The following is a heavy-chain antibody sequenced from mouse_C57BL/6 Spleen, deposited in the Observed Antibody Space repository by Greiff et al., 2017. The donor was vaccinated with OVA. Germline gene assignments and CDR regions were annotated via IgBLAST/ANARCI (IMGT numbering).Heavy chain of an antibody. D-gene: IGHD1-1*01. Sequence: EVKLMESGGGLVKPGGSLKLSCAASGFTFSDYGMHWVRQAPEKGLEWVAYISSGSSTIYYAATVKGRFTISRDNAKNTLFLQMTSLRSEDTAMYYCARQDYGSSLFAYWGQGTLVTVSA. CDR3: ARQDYGSSLFAY. CDR2: ISSGSSTI. J-gene: IGHJ3*01. CDR1: GFTFSDYG. V-gene: IGHV5-17*01.